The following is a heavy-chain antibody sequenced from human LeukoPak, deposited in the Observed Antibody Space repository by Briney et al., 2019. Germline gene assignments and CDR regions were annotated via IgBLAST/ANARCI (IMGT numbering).Heavy chain of an antibody. D-gene: IGHD2-15*01. V-gene: IGHV1-69*06. CDR2: IIPLFGTP. CDR3: ASATLRCSGGSCYEMDV. CDR1: GGTFSNYT. Sequence: SVKVSCKASGGTFSNYTISWVRQAPGQGLEWMGGIIPLFGTPDYAQKFQDRLTITADKSTSTAYMELSSLRSEDTAVYYCASATLRCSGGSCYEMDVWGKGTTVTVSS. J-gene: IGHJ6*04.